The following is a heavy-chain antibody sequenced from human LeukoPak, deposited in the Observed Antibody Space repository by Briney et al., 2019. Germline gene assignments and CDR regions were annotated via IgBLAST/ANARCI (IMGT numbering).Heavy chain of an antibody. CDR3: ARTRGRGSGGHFDI. J-gene: IGHJ3*02. Sequence: PGGSLRLSCAATGFTFSDEYMSWIRQAPGKGLEWVSYISSSGSYTNYADSVKGRFTISRDNAKNSLSLQMNSLRAEDTAVYYCARTRGRGSGGHFDIWGQGTMVTVSS. CDR2: ISSSGSYT. V-gene: IGHV3-11*06. CDR1: GFTFSDEY.